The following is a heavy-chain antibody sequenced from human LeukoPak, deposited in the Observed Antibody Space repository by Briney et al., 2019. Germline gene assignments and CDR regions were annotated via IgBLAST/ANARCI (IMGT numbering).Heavy chain of an antibody. Sequence: PGASLRLSCAASGFTFSNYAMSWVRQAPGKGLEWVSAIVCTGGSTYYADSVKGRFTISRDNTKNTLYLQMNSLRAEDTAVYYCAKWGDYDILTGYYDSDYWGQGTLVTVSS. CDR1: GFTFSNYA. D-gene: IGHD3-9*01. V-gene: IGHV3-23*01. CDR3: AKWGDYDILTGYYDSDY. CDR2: IVCTGGST. J-gene: IGHJ4*02.